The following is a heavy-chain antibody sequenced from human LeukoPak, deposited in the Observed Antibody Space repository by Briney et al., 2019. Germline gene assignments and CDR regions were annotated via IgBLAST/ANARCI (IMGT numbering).Heavy chain of an antibody. J-gene: IGHJ4*02. CDR3: ASYILTGYPYFDY. D-gene: IGHD3-9*01. CDR2: ISSSSSYI. Sequence: GGSLRLSCAASGFTFSSYSMNWVRQAPGKGLEWVSSISSSSSYIYYADSVKGRFTISRDNAKNSLHLQMNSLRAEDTAVYYCASYILTGYPYFDYWGQGTLVTISS. V-gene: IGHV3-21*01. CDR1: GFTFSSYS.